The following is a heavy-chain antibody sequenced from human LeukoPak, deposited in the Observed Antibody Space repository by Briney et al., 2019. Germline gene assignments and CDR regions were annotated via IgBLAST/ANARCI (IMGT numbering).Heavy chain of an antibody. J-gene: IGHJ4*02. D-gene: IGHD6-19*01. Sequence: SQTLSLTCAISGDSVSSNSATWNWIRQSPSRGLEWLGRTYYRSKWFYEYAVSVKSRITVNPDTSKNHFSLQLKSVTPEDTAVYYCARDTVAGNYLEYWGQGTLVTVSS. V-gene: IGHV6-1*01. CDR1: GDSVSSNSAT. CDR3: ARDTVAGNYLEY. CDR2: TYYRSKWFY.